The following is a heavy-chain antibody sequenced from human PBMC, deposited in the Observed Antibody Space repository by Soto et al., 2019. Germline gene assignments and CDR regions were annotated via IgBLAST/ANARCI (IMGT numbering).Heavy chain of an antibody. Sequence: GLEWMGIINPSGGSTSYAQKFQGRVTMTRDTSTSTVYMELSSLRSEDTAVYHGARGRGDYMRPLDLWVQG. CDR2: INPSGGST. V-gene: IGHV1-46*01. D-gene: IGHD2-21*01. CDR3: ARGRGDYMRPLDL. J-gene: IGHJ5*02.